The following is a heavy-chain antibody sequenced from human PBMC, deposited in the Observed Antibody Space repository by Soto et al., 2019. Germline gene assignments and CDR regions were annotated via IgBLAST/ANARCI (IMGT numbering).Heavy chain of an antibody. CDR3: ANIYSSSWWDNWFDP. D-gene: IGHD6-13*01. CDR2: IRGSGGST. CDR1: GFTFSSYA. V-gene: IGHV3-23*01. Sequence: GGSLRLSCAASGFTFSSYAMSWVRQAPGKGLEWVSAIRGSGGSTYYADSVKGRFTISRDNSKNTLYLQMNSLRAEETAVYYCANIYSSSWWDNWFDPWGQGTLVTVSS. J-gene: IGHJ5*02.